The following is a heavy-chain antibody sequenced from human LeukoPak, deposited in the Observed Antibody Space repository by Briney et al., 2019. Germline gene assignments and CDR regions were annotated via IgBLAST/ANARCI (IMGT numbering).Heavy chain of an antibody. CDR1: GYTFTSYY. CDR3: ACYAKSGYYSFDY. V-gene: IGHV1-46*01. D-gene: IGHD3-3*01. CDR2: INPSGGST. J-gene: IGHJ4*02. Sequence: GGSLRLSCAASGYTFTSYYMHWVRQAPGQGLEWMGIINPSGGSTSYAQKFQGRVTMTRDTSTSTVYMELSSLRSEDTAVYYCACYAKSGYYSFDYWGQGTLVTVSS.